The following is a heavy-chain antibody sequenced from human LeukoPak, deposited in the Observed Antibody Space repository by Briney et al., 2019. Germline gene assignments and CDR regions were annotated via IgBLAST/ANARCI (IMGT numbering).Heavy chain of an antibody. V-gene: IGHV5-51*01. CDR1: GYSFTNYW. J-gene: IGHJ4*02. Sequence: GESLKISCKGSGYSFTNYWIGWVRQMPGKGLEWTGIIYPGDSDSRYSPSFQGQVSISADKSITTAYLQWSSLKASDTAMYYCATARAIYDTSGDYAYYFDYWGQGTLVTVSS. CDR3: ATARAIYDTSGDYAYYFDY. D-gene: IGHD3-22*01. CDR2: IYPGDSDS.